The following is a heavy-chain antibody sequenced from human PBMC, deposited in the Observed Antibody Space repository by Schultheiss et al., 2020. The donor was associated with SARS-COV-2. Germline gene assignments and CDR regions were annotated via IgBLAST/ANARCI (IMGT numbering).Heavy chain of an antibody. Sequence: ASVKVSCKASGYTFTSYYMHWVRQAPGQGLKWMGIINPSGGSTSYAQKFQGRVAMTRDTSTSTVYMELSSLRSEDTAVYYCARDVIAVAGTDYWGQGTLVTVAS. CDR3: ARDVIAVAGTDY. CDR1: GYTFTSYY. V-gene: IGHV1-46*01. D-gene: IGHD6-19*01. J-gene: IGHJ4*02. CDR2: INPSGGST.